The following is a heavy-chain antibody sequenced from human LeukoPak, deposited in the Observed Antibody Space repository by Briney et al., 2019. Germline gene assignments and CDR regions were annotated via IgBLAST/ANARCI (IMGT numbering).Heavy chain of an antibody. Sequence: SETLSLTCTVSGGSISSYYWSWIRQPAGKGLEWIGRIYTSGSTNYNPSLKSRVTMSVDTSKNQLSLKLSSVTAADTAVYYCARGYFEFGELSHFDYWGQGTLVTVSS. J-gene: IGHJ4*02. CDR3: ARGYFEFGELSHFDY. D-gene: IGHD3-10*01. CDR1: GGSISSYY. CDR2: IYTSGST. V-gene: IGHV4-4*07.